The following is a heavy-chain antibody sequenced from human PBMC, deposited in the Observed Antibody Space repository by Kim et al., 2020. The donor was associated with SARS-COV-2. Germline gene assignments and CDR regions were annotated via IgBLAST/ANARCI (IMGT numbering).Heavy chain of an antibody. J-gene: IGHJ5*02. CDR2: ISETGSVT. Sequence: GGSLRLSCAASGFTFSLYAMSWVRQAPGKGLEWVTSISETGSVTYYIESVKGRFTVSRDNTKNTLYLQMNSLRADDTAVYHCVKDRTNHDSLPFDPWGQGTLVTVSS. CDR1: GFTFSLYA. D-gene: IGHD1-1*01. CDR3: VKDRTNHDSLPFDP. V-gene: IGHV3-23*01.